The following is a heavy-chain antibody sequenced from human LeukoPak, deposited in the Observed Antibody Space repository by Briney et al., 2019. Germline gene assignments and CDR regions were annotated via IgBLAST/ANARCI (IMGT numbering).Heavy chain of an antibody. D-gene: IGHD5-12*01. CDR3: ARDGYHKWDLYYYYYMDV. Sequence: ASVKVSCKASGYTFTSYYMHWVRQAPGQGLEWMGIINPSGGSTSYAQKFQGRVTMTRDTSTSTAYMELSSLRSEDTAVYYCARDGYHKWDLYYYYYMDVWGKGTTVTVSS. CDR1: GYTFTSYY. V-gene: IGHV1-46*01. CDR2: INPSGGST. J-gene: IGHJ6*03.